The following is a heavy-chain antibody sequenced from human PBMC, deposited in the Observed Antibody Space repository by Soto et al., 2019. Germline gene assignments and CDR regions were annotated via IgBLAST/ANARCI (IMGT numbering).Heavy chain of an antibody. CDR2: IYYSGST. Sequence: SETLSLTCTVSGGSISSYYWSWIRQPPGKGLEWIGYIYYSGSTNYNPSLKSRVTISVDTSKNQFSLKLNSVTAADTAVYYCARATRAGSWYLDYWGQGTLVTVSS. CDR1: GGSISSYY. CDR3: ARATRAGSWYLDY. V-gene: IGHV4-59*01. J-gene: IGHJ4*02. D-gene: IGHD6-13*01.